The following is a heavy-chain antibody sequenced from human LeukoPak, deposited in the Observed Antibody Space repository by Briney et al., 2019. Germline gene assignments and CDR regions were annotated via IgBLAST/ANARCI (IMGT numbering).Heavy chain of an antibody. D-gene: IGHD6-6*01. CDR1: GFTFSDYY. J-gene: IGHJ4*02. Sequence: GGSLRLSCAASGFTFSDYYMSWIRQAPGKGLEWVSYISSGGSTIYYADSVKGRFTISRDNAKNSLYLQMNSLRAEDTAVYYCAREWVAAGPAPIDHWGQGTLVTVSS. CDR3: AREWVAAGPAPIDH. CDR2: ISSGGSTI. V-gene: IGHV3-11*04.